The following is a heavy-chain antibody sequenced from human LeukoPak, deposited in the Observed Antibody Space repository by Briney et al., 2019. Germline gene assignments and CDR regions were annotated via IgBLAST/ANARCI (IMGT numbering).Heavy chain of an antibody. J-gene: IGHJ4*02. CDR3: AKDSAKKYDDY. D-gene: IGHD2/OR15-2a*01. V-gene: IGHV3-23*01. CDR1: GFTFSSYA. CDR2: ISGSDGST. Sequence: QPGGSLRLSCAASGFTFSSYAMSWVRQAPGEGLEWVSGISGSDGSTNYADSVKGRFTISRENSKNTLYLQMNSLRAEDTAVYYCAKDSAKKYDDYWGQGTLVTVSS.